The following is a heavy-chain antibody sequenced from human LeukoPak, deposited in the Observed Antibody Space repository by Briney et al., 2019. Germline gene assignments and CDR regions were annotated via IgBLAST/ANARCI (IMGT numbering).Heavy chain of an antibody. CDR3: ASAYYDFWSGYQFDY. D-gene: IGHD3-3*01. V-gene: IGHV1-69*04. CDR2: IIPILGIA. J-gene: IGHJ4*02. CDR1: GYTFTSYD. Sequence: SVKVSCKASGYTFTSYDINWVRQAPGQGLEWMGRIIPILGIANYAQKFQGRVTITADKSTSTAYMELSSLRSEDTAVYYCASAYYDFWSGYQFDYWGQGTLVTVSS.